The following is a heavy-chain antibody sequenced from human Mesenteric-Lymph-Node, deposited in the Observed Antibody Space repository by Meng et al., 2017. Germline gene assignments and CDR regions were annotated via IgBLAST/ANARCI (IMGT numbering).Heavy chain of an antibody. CDR3: ARGFLSFVRVFDY. D-gene: IGHD2/OR15-2a*01. CDR1: GGSFRGYY. Sequence: QVQLQELGGGLLKASETLSLTCACYGGSFRGYYWSWIRQPPGKGLEVIGEINNSGSTNYNPCLKSRVTISVETSKNQFSLKLSSVTAEDTAVYYCARGFLSFVRVFDYWGQGTLVTVSS. CDR2: INNSGST. V-gene: IGHV4-34*01. J-gene: IGHJ4*02.